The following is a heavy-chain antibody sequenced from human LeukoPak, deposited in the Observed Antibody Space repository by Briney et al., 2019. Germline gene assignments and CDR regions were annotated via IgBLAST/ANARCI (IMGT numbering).Heavy chain of an antibody. CDR1: GYIFTDYY. D-gene: IGHD3-16*01. Sequence: ASVKVSCKTSGYIFTDYYIHWVRQAPGQGLEWMGILNSSGGSTTYAQKFQGRITMTRDASTSTVYMELRSLRSEDTAVYYCASGEMITFGGVTPFDYWGQGTLVTVSS. V-gene: IGHV1-46*01. CDR2: LNSSGGST. J-gene: IGHJ4*02. CDR3: ASGEMITFGGVTPFDY.